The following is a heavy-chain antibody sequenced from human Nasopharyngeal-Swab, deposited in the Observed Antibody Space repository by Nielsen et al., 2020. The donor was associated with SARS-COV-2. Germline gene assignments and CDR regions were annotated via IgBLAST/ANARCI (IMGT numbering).Heavy chain of an antibody. D-gene: IGHD3-10*01. CDR1: GFSVSGNT. CDR3: GRDLGGAWSS. CDR2: ISSSSSTI. J-gene: IGHJ4*02. V-gene: IGHV3-48*01. Sequence: GESLKISCAASGFSVSGNTYMNWVRQAPGKGLEWVSYISSSSSTIYYADSVKGRFTISRDNAKNSLYLQMNSLRVEDTAVYYCGRDLGGAWSSWGQGTLVTVSS.